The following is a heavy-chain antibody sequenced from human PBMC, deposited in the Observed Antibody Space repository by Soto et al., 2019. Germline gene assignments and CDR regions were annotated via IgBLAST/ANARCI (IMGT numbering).Heavy chain of an antibody. CDR1: GFTFTTYS. Sequence: EVQLVESGGGLVKPGGSLRLSCAASGFTFTTYSMNWVRQATGKGLEWVSSISSSSSYIYYADSVKGRSTISRDNTKNPLYPQMNSLRAEDTAVYYCASPPYYYDTSGYSYWGQGTLVTVSS. CDR2: ISSSSSYI. J-gene: IGHJ4*02. D-gene: IGHD3-22*01. V-gene: IGHV3-21*01. CDR3: ASPPYYYDTSGYSY.